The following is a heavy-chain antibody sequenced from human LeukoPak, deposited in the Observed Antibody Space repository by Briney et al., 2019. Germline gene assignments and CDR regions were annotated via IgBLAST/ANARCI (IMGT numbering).Heavy chain of an antibody. J-gene: IGHJ4*02. CDR2: ISSSSSYI. Sequence: PGGSPRLSCAASGFTFSSYSMNWVRQAPGKGLEWVSSISSSSSYIYYADSVKGRFTISRDNAKNSLYLQMNSLRAEDTAVYYCARVRNDYDYVWDFDYWGQGTLVTVSS. D-gene: IGHD3-16*01. V-gene: IGHV3-21*01. CDR3: ARVRNDYDYVWDFDY. CDR1: GFTFSSYS.